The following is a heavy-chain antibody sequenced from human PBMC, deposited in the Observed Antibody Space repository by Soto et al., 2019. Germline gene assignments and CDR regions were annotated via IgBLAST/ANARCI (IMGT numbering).Heavy chain of an antibody. D-gene: IGHD3-10*01. CDR3: ASYSAMVRGVIYDAFDI. V-gene: IGHV3-11*01. Sequence: QVQLVESGGGLVKPGGSLRLSCAASGFTFSDYYMSWIRQAPGKGLEWVSYISSSGSTIYYADAVKGRFTISRDNAKNSLYLQMNSLRAEDTAVYSCASYSAMVRGVIYDAFDIWGQGTMVTVSS. CDR2: ISSSGSTI. J-gene: IGHJ3*02. CDR1: GFTFSDYY.